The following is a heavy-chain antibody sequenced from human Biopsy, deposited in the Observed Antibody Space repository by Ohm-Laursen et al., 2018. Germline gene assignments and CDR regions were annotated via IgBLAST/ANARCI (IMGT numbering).Heavy chain of an antibody. V-gene: IGHV3-23*01. CDR1: GFTFSGHA. J-gene: IGHJ5*02. D-gene: IGHD3-3*01. CDR3: ARDLYDFCGGCPFDP. CDR2: INGGGGST. Sequence: GSLRLSCTAFGFTFSGHAMSWVRQAPGKGLECVSIINGGGGSTWYSDPVKGRFTISRDNSKNTLYLQMNSLRAEDTAMYYCARDLYDFCGGCPFDPWGQGTLVTVSP.